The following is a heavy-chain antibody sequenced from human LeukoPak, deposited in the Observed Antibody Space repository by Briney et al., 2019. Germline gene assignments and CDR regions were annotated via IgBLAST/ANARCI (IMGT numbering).Heavy chain of an antibody. D-gene: IGHD3-22*01. V-gene: IGHV3-7*01. Sequence: GGAPELSCVASGFTFSSYWMRWGRPAPGEGVEWVANIKEDGSEKYYVDSVKGRFTISRDNAKSSLYLQMNSLTAENTAVYYCARGITIIGIWGQGTLVTVSS. J-gene: IGHJ4*02. CDR2: IKEDGSEK. CDR1: GFTFSSYW. CDR3: ARGITIIGI.